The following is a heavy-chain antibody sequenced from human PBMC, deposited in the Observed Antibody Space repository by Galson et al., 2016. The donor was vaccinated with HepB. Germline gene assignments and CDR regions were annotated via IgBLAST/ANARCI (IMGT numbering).Heavy chain of an antibody. CDR3: VKGVKNWNYYDY. CDR1: GFTFSTYA. D-gene: IGHD3-3*01. V-gene: IGHV3-64D*09. Sequence: SLRLSCAASGFTFSTYAMHWVRQAPGKGLEFVSALFSNGGSAYYGDSVKGRFTVSRDDSRNTLYLQMTSLRAEDSAVYFCVKGVKNWNYYDYWGQGTRVTVSS. J-gene: IGHJ4*02. CDR2: LFSNGGSA.